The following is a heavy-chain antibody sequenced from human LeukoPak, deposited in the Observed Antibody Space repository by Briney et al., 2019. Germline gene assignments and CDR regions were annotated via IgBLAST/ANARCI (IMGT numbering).Heavy chain of an antibody. D-gene: IGHD3-10*01. CDR1: GFTVSSNY. CDR3: ARDLYYYGSGSDNFLYY. V-gene: IGHV3-53*01. Sequence: GGSLRLSCAASGFTVSSNYMNWVRQAPAQGLKWVSVINSGGSTHYADSVKGRFTISRDNSKNTLYLQMTSLRAEDTAVYYCARDLYYYGSGSDNFLYYWGQGTLVTVSS. J-gene: IGHJ4*02. CDR2: INSGGST.